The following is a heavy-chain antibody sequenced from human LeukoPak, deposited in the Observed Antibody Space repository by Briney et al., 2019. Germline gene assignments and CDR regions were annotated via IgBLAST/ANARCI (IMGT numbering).Heavy chain of an antibody. D-gene: IGHD5-12*01. CDR3: TRGGIVATIGYGMDV. CDR1: EFTFRDHA. Sequence: GGSLRLSCTGSEFTFRDHALSWVRQAPGKGPEWVGLIRNEAFRGTTEYAASVEGRFSISRDNSKSIAYLQMNSLQTEDTAVYYCTRGGIVATIGYGMDVWGQGTTVTVSS. V-gene: IGHV3-49*04. J-gene: IGHJ6*02. CDR2: IRNEAFRGTT.